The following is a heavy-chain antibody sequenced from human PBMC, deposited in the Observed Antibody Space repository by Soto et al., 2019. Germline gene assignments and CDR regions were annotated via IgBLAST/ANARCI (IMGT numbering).Heavy chain of an antibody. V-gene: IGHV4-59*01. Sequence: SETLSLTCTFSVGSITRNYWSCIRHSPGKGLEWIGYIYYSGSTTYNPSLKSRVTMSADTSKDQFSLKLNSVTAADTAVYYCARDHSRSYQPSGPGTLCSVS. CDR2: IYYSGST. CDR1: VGSITRNY. J-gene: IGHJ5*02. CDR3: ARDHSRSYQP. D-gene: IGHD4-4*01.